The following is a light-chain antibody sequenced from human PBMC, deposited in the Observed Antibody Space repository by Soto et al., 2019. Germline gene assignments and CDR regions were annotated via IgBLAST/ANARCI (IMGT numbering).Light chain of an antibody. V-gene: IGLV2-14*01. J-gene: IGLJ3*02. CDR2: EVS. Sequence: QSALTQPASMSGSPGQSITISCTGTSSDIGTYNYVSWYQQHPGKVPKLMIYEVSNRPSGVSNRFSGSKSGNTASLAISGLQAEDEADYYCSSYTTSSTQVFGGGTKVTVL. CDR3: SSYTTSSTQV. CDR1: SSDIGTYNY.